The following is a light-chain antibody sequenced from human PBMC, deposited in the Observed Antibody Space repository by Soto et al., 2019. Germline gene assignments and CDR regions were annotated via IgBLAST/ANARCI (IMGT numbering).Light chain of an antibody. J-gene: IGLJ2*01. V-gene: IGLV2-18*02. CDR2: DVN. Sequence: QSALTQPPSVSGSPGQSVTISCTGSSTDVGSHNRVSWYQQSPGTAPKLMIYDVNNRPSGVPDRFSGSKSGNTASLTISGLQAEDEAYYYCTSYTSTRDFGIFGGGTKLTVL. CDR3: TSYTSTRDFGI. CDR1: STDVGSHNR.